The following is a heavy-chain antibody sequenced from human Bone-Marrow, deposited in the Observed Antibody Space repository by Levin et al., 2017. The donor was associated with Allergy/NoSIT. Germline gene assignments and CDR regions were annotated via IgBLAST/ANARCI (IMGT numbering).Heavy chain of an antibody. J-gene: IGHJ3*02. Sequence: GESLKISCAASGFHFTTHAMSWVRQAPGQGLEWVSAISGSGDSTFYSESVKGRFTISRDNSKNTLYLQMNSLRAEDTGVYFCAQDRHVAVSLFHIWGQGTTVIVSS. CDR2: ISGSGDST. CDR1: GFHFTTHA. D-gene: IGHD2-15*01. V-gene: IGHV3-23*01. CDR3: AQDRHVAVSLFHI.